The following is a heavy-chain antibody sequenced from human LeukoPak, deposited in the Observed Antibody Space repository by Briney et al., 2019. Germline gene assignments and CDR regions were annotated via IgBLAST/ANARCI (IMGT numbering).Heavy chain of an antibody. CDR3: ARDALPDYDSSGYLRPPKYDFDY. CDR2: IWYDGSNK. J-gene: IGHJ4*02. CDR1: GFTFSSYS. Sequence: GRSLRLSCAASGFTFSSYSMHWVRQAPGKGLEWVAVIWYDGSNKYYADSVKGRFTISRDNSKNTLYLQMNSLRAEDTAVYYCARDALPDYDSSGYLRPPKYDFDYWGQGTLVTVSS. D-gene: IGHD3-22*01. V-gene: IGHV3-33*01.